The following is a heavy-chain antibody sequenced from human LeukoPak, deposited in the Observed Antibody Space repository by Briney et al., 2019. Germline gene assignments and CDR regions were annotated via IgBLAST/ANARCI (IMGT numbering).Heavy chain of an antibody. D-gene: IGHD3-10*01. J-gene: IGHJ4*02. CDR2: INPNSGGT. CDR3: ASGGDFGSGSYSFLDS. Sequence: ASVKVSCKASGYTFTGYYMHWVRQAPGQGLEWMGWINPNSGGTNYAQKFQGRVTMTRDTSISTAYMELSRLRSDDTAVYYCASGGDFGSGSYSFLDSWGQGTLVTVSS. V-gene: IGHV1-2*02. CDR1: GYTFTGYY.